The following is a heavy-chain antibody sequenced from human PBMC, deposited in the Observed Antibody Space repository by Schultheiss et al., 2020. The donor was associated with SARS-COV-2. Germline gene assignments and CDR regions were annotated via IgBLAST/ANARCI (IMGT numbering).Heavy chain of an antibody. V-gene: IGHV3-48*03. J-gene: IGHJ4*02. CDR1: GFTFGDYA. D-gene: IGHD4-17*01. CDR2: ISSSGSTI. Sequence: GGSLRLSCTASGFTFGDYAMSWVRQAPGKGLEWVSYISSSGSTIYYADSVKGRFTISRDNAKNSLYLQMNSLRAEDTAVYYCARSERLRSQLDYWGQGTLVTVSS. CDR3: ARSERLRSQLDY.